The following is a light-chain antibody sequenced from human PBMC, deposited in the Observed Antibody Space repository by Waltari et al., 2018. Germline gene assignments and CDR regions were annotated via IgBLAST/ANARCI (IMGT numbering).Light chain of an antibody. CDR3: QQYNSPTT. J-gene: IGKJ1*01. Sequence: EIVLTQSPGTLSLSPGARATLSSRASQCVTTNYLAWYQQKPDQAPRLLISGASSRATGIPDRFSGSGSATDFTITISRLEPEDFAVYYRQQYNSPTTFGQGTKVEIK. CDR2: GAS. V-gene: IGKV3-20*01. CDR1: QCVTTNY.